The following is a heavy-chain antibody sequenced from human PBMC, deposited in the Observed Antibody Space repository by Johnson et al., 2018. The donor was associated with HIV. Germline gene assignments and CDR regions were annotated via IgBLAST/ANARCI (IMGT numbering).Heavy chain of an antibody. V-gene: IGHV3-23*04. J-gene: IGHJ3*02. CDR1: GFTFSNAW. CDR3: AREGVGYCSSTSCPYDAFDI. Sequence: VQLVESGGGLVKPGGSLRLSCGASGFTFSNAWMTWVRQAPGKGLEWVSAITGSGGSIYYADSVKGRFTITRNKSKHPLYLQMNSLRAEDTAVYYCAREGVGYCSSTSCPYDAFDIWGQGTMVTVSS. CDR2: ITGSGGSI. D-gene: IGHD2-2*01.